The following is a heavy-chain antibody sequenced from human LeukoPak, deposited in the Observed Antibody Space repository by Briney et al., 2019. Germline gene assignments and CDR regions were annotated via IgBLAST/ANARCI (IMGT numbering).Heavy chain of an antibody. J-gene: IGHJ3*02. CDR1: GGSISSYY. CDR2: IYYSGST. D-gene: IGHD3-3*01. V-gene: IGHV4-59*01. Sequence: SETLSLTCTVSGGSISSYYWSWIRQPPWKGLEWIGYIYYSGSTNYNPSLKSRVTISVDTSKNQFSLKLSSVTAADTAVYYCARGTYYDFWSGYSAAFDIWGQGTMVTVSS. CDR3: ARGTYYDFWSGYSAAFDI.